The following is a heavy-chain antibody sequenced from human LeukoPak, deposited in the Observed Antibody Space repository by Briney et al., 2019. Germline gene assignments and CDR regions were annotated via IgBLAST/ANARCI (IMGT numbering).Heavy chain of an antibody. Sequence: ASLKVSCKVSGYTLTELSMHWVRQAPGKGLEWMGGFDPEDGETIYAQKFQGRVTMTEDTSTDTAYMELSSLRSEDTAVYYCATDLSSGWYLGYWGQGTLVTVSS. D-gene: IGHD6-19*01. V-gene: IGHV1-24*01. CDR2: FDPEDGET. CDR3: ATDLSSGWYLGY. CDR1: GYTLTELS. J-gene: IGHJ4*02.